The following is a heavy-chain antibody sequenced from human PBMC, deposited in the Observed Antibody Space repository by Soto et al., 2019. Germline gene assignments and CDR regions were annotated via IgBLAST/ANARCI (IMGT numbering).Heavy chain of an antibody. J-gene: IGHJ6*02. CDR1: GFSLSNARMG. V-gene: IGHV2-26*01. CDR2: IFSNDDK. Sequence: QVTLKESGPVLVKPTETLTLTCTVSGFSLSNARMGVSWIRQPPGKALEWLAHIFSNDDKSYSTSLKSRLTISKDTSKSPVVLTMTNMDPVDTATYYCARIDYYDSRSNFHYYDMDVWGQGTTVTVSS. CDR3: ARIDYYDSRSNFHYYDMDV. D-gene: IGHD3-22*01.